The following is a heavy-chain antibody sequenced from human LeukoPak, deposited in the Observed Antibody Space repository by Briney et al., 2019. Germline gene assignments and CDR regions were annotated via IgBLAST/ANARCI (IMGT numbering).Heavy chain of an antibody. CDR2: IYYSGST. J-gene: IGHJ5*02. Sequence: SETLSLTCTVSGGSISSYYWSWIRQPPGKGLEWIGYIYYSGSTNYNPSPKSRVTISVDTSKNQFSLKLSSVTAADTAVYYCARVIPEPYYYDSSGNWFDPWGQGTLVTVSS. V-gene: IGHV4-59*01. CDR3: ARVIPEPYYYDSSGNWFDP. CDR1: GGSISSYY. D-gene: IGHD3-22*01.